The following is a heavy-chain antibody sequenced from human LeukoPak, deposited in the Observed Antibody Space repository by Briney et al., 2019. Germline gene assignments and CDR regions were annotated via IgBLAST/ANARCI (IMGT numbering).Heavy chain of an antibody. J-gene: IGHJ6*02. Sequence: PGRSLRLSCAASGFTFSSYGMHWVRQAPGKGLEWVAVIWYDGSNKYYADSVKGRFTISRDNSKNTLYLQMNSLRAEDTAVYYCARERVYYYYGMDVWGQGTTVTVSS. CDR1: GFTFSSYG. V-gene: IGHV3-33*01. CDR3: ARERVYYYYGMDV. CDR2: IWYDGSNK.